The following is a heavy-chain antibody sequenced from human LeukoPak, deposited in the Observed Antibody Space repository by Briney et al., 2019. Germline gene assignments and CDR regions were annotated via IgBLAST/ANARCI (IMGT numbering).Heavy chain of an antibody. V-gene: IGHV3-23*01. CDR2: IRGSDGIT. Sequence: GGSLRLSCAASGFTFSSYAMSWVRQAPGKGLEWVSTIRGSDGITYYADSVRGRFTISRDNSKNTLDLQMSSLRAEDTAIYYCAKYYYSGDSPFDYWGQGTLDTVSS. J-gene: IGHJ4*02. CDR1: GFTFSSYA. CDR3: AKYYYSGDSPFDY. D-gene: IGHD2-21*02.